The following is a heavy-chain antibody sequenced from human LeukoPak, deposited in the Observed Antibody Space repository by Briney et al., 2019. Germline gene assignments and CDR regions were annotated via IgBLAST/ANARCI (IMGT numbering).Heavy chain of an antibody. Sequence: SETLSLTCTVSGGSISSSSYYWGWIRQPPGKGLEWIGSIYYSGSTYYSPSLKSRVTISVDTSKNQFSLKLSSVTAADTAVYYCHVPGGPYYYYGMDVWGQGTTVTVSS. CDR1: GGSISSSSYY. D-gene: IGHD2-2*01. CDR3: HVPGGPYYYYGMDV. J-gene: IGHJ6*02. V-gene: IGHV4-39*07. CDR2: IYYSGST.